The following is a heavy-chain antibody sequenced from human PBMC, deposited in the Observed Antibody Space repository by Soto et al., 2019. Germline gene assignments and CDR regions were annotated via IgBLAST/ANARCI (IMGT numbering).Heavy chain of an antibody. Sequence: SETLSLTCSVSGDSINSDKYYWGWIRQPPGKGLEWIGSIYYRGNTYYNPSLQSRVTISVDTSKNQFSLKLSSVTAADTAVYYCAKNFLTKYSSSSFDYWGQGTLVTVSS. J-gene: IGHJ4*02. CDR2: IYYRGNT. V-gene: IGHV4-39*01. CDR3: AKNFLTKYSSSSFDY. D-gene: IGHD6-6*01. CDR1: GDSINSDKYY.